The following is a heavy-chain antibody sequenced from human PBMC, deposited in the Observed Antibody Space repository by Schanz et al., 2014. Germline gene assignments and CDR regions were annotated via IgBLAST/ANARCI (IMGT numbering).Heavy chain of an antibody. CDR1: GFTFSSYS. J-gene: IGHJ4*02. Sequence: VQLVESGGGLVKPGGSLRLSCAASGFTFSSYSMNWVRQAPGKGLEWVAVIWSDGSTKYYADSVKGRFTISRDNSKNTLYLHMNTLRSEDTAVYYCAKDSTHIDIVLVPTAIDYWGQGTLVTVSS. CDR2: IWSDGSTK. V-gene: IGHV3-30*02. CDR3: AKDSTHIDIVLVPTAIDY. D-gene: IGHD2-2*01.